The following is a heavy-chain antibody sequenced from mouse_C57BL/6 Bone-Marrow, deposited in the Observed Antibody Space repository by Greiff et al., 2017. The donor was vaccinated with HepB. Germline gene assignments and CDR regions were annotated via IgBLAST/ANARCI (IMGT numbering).Heavy chain of an antibody. J-gene: IGHJ4*01. CDR3: ARRDYYGLDY. CDR2: ISSGGSYT. Sequence: DVQLVESGGDLVKPGGSLKLSCAASGFTFSSYGMSWVRQTPDKRLEWVATISSGGSYTYYPDSVKGRFTISRDNAKNTLYLQMSSLKSEDTAIYYCARRDYYGLDYWGQGTSVTVSS. V-gene: IGHV5-6*02. CDR1: GFTFSSYG.